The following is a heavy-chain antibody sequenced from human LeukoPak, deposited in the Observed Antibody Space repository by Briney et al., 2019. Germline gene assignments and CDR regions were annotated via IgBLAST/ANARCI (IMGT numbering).Heavy chain of an antibody. J-gene: IGHJ4*02. CDR1: GGSISSGGYY. V-gene: IGHV4-30-2*05. CDR2: IYHSGST. Sequence: SETLSLTCTVSGGSISSGGYYWSWIRQPPGKGLEWIGYIYHSGSTYYNPSLKSRVTISVDTSKNQFSLKLSSVTAADTAVYYCARGDDNGSGTYYFDYWGQGTLVTVSS. CDR3: ARGDDNGSGTYYFDY. D-gene: IGHD3-10*01.